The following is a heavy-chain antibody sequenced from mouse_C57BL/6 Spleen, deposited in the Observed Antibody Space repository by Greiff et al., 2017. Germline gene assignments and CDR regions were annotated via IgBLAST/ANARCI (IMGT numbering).Heavy chain of an antibody. CDR2: IDPETGGT. V-gene: IGHV1-15*01. D-gene: IGHD2-4*01. CDR3: TRVDYDLYAMDY. J-gene: IGHJ4*01. CDR1: GYTFTDYE. Sequence: QVQLKQSGAELVRPGASVTLSCKASGYTFTDYEMHWVKQTPVHGLEWIGAIDPETGGTAYNQKFKGKAILTADKSSSTAYMELRSLTSEDSAVYYCTRVDYDLYAMDYWGQGTSVTVSS.